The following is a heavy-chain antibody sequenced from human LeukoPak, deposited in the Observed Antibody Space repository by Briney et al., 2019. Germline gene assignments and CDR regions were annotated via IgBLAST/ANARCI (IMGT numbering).Heavy chain of an antibody. J-gene: IGHJ4*02. CDR3: ASTWDIRYYFDY. CDR2: ISGSGGST. D-gene: IGHD5-12*01. V-gene: IGHV3-23*01. Sequence: PGGSLRLPCAASGFTFSSYAMSWVRQAPGKGLEWVSAISGSGGSTYYADSVKGRFTISRDNSKNTLYLQMNSLRAEDTAVYYCASTWDIRYYFDYWGQGTLVTVSS. CDR1: GFTFSSYA.